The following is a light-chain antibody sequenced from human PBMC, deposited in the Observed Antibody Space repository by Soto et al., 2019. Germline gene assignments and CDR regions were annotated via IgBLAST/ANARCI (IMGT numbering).Light chain of an antibody. V-gene: IGKV3-11*01. Sequence: EIVLTQSPATLSLSPGERATLSCRASQSVSNYLAWFQQKPGQAPRLLIYDASNRATVIPARFSGSGSGTDFTPTISILEPEDFAVYSCQQRSSWPLLTFGGGTKVEI. CDR1: QSVSNY. J-gene: IGKJ4*01. CDR2: DAS. CDR3: QQRSSWPLLT.